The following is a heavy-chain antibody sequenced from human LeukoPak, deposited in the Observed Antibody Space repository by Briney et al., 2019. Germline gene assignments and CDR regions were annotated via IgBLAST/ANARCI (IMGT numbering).Heavy chain of an antibody. V-gene: IGHV4-59*01. CDR1: GGSISSYY. CDR2: IYYSGST. Sequence: RSSETLSLTCTVSGGSISSYYWSWIRQPPGKGLEWIGYIYYSGSTNYNPSLKSRVTISVDTSKNQFSLKLSSVTAADTAVYYCARGRWSLDAFDIWGQGTMVTVSS. J-gene: IGHJ3*02. D-gene: IGHD4-23*01. CDR3: ARGRWSLDAFDI.